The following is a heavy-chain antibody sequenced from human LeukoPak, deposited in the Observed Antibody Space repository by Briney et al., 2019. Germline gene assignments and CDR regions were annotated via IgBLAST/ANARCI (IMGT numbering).Heavy chain of an antibody. J-gene: IGHJ4*02. CDR1: GFTFSSYA. CDR2: ISGSGGST. CDR3: AKKSAGYYDSSGYYPDY. V-gene: IGHV3-23*01. Sequence: GGSLRLSCAASGFTFSSYAMSWVRQAPGKGLEWVSAISGSGGSTYYADSVKGRFTISRDNSKNTLYLQMNSLRAEDTAVYYCAKKSAGYYDSSGYYPDYWGQGTLVTVSS. D-gene: IGHD3-22*01.